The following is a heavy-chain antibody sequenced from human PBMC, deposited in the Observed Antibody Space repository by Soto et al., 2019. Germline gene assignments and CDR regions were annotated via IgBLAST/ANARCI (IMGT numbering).Heavy chain of an antibody. CDR2: IISSGGST. J-gene: IGHJ4*02. CDR1: GFTFSDYG. V-gene: IGHV3-23*01. Sequence: EVQLLESGGGLVQPGGSLRLSCAVSGFTFSDYGMRWVRQGPGKGLEWVSTIISSGGSTYYADSVKGRFTISRDNSKNTLSLQMNSLRAEDTAIYYCVLEVRAKSFDHWGQGTLVTVSS. CDR3: VLEVRAKSFDH.